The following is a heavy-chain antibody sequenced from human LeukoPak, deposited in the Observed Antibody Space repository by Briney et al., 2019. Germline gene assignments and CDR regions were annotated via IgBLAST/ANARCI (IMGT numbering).Heavy chain of an antibody. D-gene: IGHD6-19*01. V-gene: IGHV3-7*03. CDR3: VGGIGWQPDY. CDR1: AGFTFSDYW. J-gene: IGHJ4*02. Sequence: GGSLRLSCAASAGFTFSDYWMNWVRQAPGQGLGWVAIISQDGRDKLYVDSVKGRFTISRDNAKSSLYLQINSLRAEDTAVYYCVGGIGWQPDYWGQGTLVTVSS. CDR2: ISQDGRDK.